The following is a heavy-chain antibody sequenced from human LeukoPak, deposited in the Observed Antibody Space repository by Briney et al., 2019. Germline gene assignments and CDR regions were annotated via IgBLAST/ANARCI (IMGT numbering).Heavy chain of an antibody. CDR1: GFTVSNNH. D-gene: IGHD6-19*01. Sequence: GGSLRLSCTASGFTVSNNHMSWVRQAPGKGLEWVSITYSGGFTHYADSVKGRFTISRDNSKNTLYLQMNRLRVEDTAVYYCAKDSGSGWYQYGMDVWGQGTTVTVSS. J-gene: IGHJ6*02. V-gene: IGHV3-53*01. CDR3: AKDSGSGWYQYGMDV. CDR2: TYSGGFT.